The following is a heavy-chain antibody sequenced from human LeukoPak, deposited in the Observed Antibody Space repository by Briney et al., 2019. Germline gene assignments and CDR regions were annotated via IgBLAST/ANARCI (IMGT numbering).Heavy chain of an antibody. V-gene: IGHV3-72*01. J-gene: IGHJ4*02. CDR3: ARGNSGHDY. D-gene: IGHD5-12*01. Sequence: GGSLRLSCAASGFTFSTYAMSWVRQAPGKGLEWVGRIRNKANSYTTEYAASVKGRFTISRDDSKNSLYLQMNSLKTDDTAVYYCARGNSGHDYWGQGTLVTVSS. CDR1: GFTFSTYA. CDR2: IRNKANSYTT.